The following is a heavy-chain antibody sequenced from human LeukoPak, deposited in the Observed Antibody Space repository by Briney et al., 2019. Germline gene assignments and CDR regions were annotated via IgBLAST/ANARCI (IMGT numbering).Heavy chain of an antibody. CDR2: IYYSGST. V-gene: IGHV4-59*01. CDR3: ARDPRGYYGMDV. CDR1: GGSISSYY. D-gene: IGHD3-10*01. Sequence: PSETLSLTCTVSGGSISSYYWSWIRQPPGKGLEWIGYIYYSGSTNYNPSLKSRVTISVDTSKNQFSLKLSSVTAADAAVYYCARDPRGYYGMDVWGQGTTVTVSS. J-gene: IGHJ6*02.